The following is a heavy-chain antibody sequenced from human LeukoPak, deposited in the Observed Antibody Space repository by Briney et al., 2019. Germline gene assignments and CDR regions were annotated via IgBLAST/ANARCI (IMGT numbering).Heavy chain of an antibody. V-gene: IGHV1-2*02. CDR3: ARDGTRTNYDY. CDR2: INVNTGGT. CDR1: GYTFTGHY. J-gene: IGHJ4*02. D-gene: IGHD1-14*01. Sequence: ASVKVSCKASGYTFTGHYMHWVRQAPGQGLEWMGWINVNTGGTSFAQKFQGRVTMTRDTSVSTAYLELSSLNSDDTAVYYCARDGTRTNYDYWGQGTLVSVSS.